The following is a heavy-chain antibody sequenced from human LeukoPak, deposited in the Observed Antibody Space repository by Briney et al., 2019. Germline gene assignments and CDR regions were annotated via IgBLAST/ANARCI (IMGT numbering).Heavy chain of an antibody. CDR3: ARDPSYSIYYYTDV. V-gene: IGHV3-74*01. Sequence: GGSLRLSCAASGFTFSSYWMHWVRQAPGKGLVWVSRINTDGSSTSYADSVKGRFTISRDNAKNTLYLQMNSLRAEDTAIYYCARDPSYSIYYYTDVWGKGTTVTVSS. D-gene: IGHD4-11*01. CDR1: GFTFSSYW. J-gene: IGHJ6*03. CDR2: INTDGSST.